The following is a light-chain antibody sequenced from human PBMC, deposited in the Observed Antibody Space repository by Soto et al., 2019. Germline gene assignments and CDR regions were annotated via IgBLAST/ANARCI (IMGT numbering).Light chain of an antibody. V-gene: IGKV1-39*01. J-gene: IGKJ1*01. CDR1: QDISNY. CDR2: AAS. CDR3: QQSYSTWT. Sequence: DIQMTQSPSPLSASVGDRVTLTCQASQDISNYLNWYQQKPGRAPKLLIYAASNLESGVPSRFSGSGSGTDFTLTISSLQPEDFATYYCQQSYSTWTFGQGTKVDI.